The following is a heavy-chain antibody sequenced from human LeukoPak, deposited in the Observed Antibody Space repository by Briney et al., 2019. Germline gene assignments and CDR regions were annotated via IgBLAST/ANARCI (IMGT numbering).Heavy chain of an antibody. D-gene: IGHD3-3*01. CDR3: AKDSPSQYYDFWSGYYNPLSYYYYGMDV. J-gene: IGHJ6*02. CDR1: GFTFSNYG. Sequence: GGSLRLSCAASGFTFSNYGMNWVRQAPGKGLEWVSYISGSSSTIYYADSVKGRFTISRDNAKNSLYLQMNSLRDEDTAVYYCAKDSPSQYYDFWSGYYNPLSYYYYGMDVWGQGTTVTVSS. V-gene: IGHV3-48*02. CDR2: ISGSSSTI.